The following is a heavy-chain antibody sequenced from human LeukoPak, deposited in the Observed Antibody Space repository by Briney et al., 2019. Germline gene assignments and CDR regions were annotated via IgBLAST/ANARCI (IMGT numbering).Heavy chain of an antibody. CDR2: ISGSGGST. CDR3: AKDGKQWLVPAR. CDR1: GFTFSSYA. Sequence: GGSLRLSCAASGFTFSSYAMSWVRQAPGKGLEWVSAISGSGGSTYYADSVKGRSTISRDNSKNTLYLQMNSLRAEDTAVYYCAKDGKQWLVPARWGQGTLVTVSS. D-gene: IGHD6-19*01. J-gene: IGHJ4*02. V-gene: IGHV3-23*01.